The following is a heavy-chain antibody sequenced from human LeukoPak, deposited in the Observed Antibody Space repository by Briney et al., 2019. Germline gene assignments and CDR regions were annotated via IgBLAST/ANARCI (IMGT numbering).Heavy chain of an antibody. D-gene: IGHD3-10*02. CDR1: GFTFSNYW. CDR3: AELGITMIGGV. V-gene: IGHV3-7*01. CDR2: INQDGSEK. J-gene: IGHJ6*04. Sequence: GGSLRLSCAASGFTFSNYWMTWVRQAPGKGLEWVANINQDGSEKYYVDSVKGRFTISRDNAKNSLYLQMNSLRAEDTAVYYCAELGITMIGGVWGKGTTVTISS.